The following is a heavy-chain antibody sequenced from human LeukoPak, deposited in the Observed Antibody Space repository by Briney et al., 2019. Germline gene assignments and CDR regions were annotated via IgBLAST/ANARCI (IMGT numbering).Heavy chain of an antibody. D-gene: IGHD4-17*01. CDR2: ISGSGGST. CDR1: GFTFSSYA. CDR3: GRDLPTVTSIDY. Sequence: GGSLRLSCAASGFTFSSYAMSWVRQAPGKGLEWVSAISGSGGSTYYADSVKGRFTISRDNAKNSLYLQMNSLRAEDTAVYYCGRDLPTVTSIDYWGQGTLVTVSS. V-gene: IGHV3-23*01. J-gene: IGHJ4*02.